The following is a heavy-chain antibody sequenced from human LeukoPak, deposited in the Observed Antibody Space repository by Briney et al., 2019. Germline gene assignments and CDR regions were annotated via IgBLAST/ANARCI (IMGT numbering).Heavy chain of an antibody. CDR1: GFTFTSYS. CDR3: ARGDDFWGDRDAFDI. J-gene: IGHJ3*02. CDR2: INTDGRYK. Sequence: GGSLGLSCAASGFTFTSYSMHWVRQTPGEGLEWVSSINTDGRYKLYADSVKGRFTISRDDAKNSLYLQMNSLRVEDTALYYCARGDDFWGDRDAFDIWGQGTMVTVSS. D-gene: IGHD3-3*01. V-gene: IGHV3-21*01.